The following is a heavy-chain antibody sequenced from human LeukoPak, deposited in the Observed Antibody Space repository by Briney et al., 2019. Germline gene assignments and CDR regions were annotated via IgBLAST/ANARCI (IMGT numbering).Heavy chain of an antibody. CDR1: GFTFSSYS. Sequence: GGSLRLSCAASGFTFSSYSMNWVRQAPGKGLEWVSFISSSSSYIYYADSVRSRFTICRDNAKTSLYLQMNSLRAEDTAVYYCARDNLLNGYWGQGTLVTVSS. CDR3: ARDNLLNGY. D-gene: IGHD2-8*01. J-gene: IGHJ4*02. V-gene: IGHV3-21*01. CDR2: ISSSSSYI.